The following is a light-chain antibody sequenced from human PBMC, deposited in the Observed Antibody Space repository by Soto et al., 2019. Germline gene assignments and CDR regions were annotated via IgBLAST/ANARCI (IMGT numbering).Light chain of an antibody. CDR1: QSVSSSY. CDR2: GTS. V-gene: IGKV3-20*01. J-gene: IGKJ1*01. CDR3: QQYGSSSWT. Sequence: EIVLTQSPGTLSLSPGERATLSCRAGQSVSSSYLAWYQQKPGQAPRLLIYGTSSRATAIPDRFSGSGSGTDFTLTISRLEPEDFAVYYWQQYGSSSWTFGQGTKVEIK.